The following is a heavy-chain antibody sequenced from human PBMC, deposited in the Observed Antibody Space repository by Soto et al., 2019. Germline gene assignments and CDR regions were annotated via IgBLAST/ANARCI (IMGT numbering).Heavy chain of an antibody. CDR3: ARGYCSGNSCYSGGY. CDR1: GFTFSSYS. D-gene: IGHD2-15*01. CDR2: ISGNGNTI. V-gene: IGHV3-48*04. Sequence: SGGSLRLSCAASGFTFSSYSMNWVRQAPGKGLEWVSYISGNGNTIYQVDSLKGRFTISRDNAKSLLYLEMHSLRAEDTAVYYCARGYCSGNSCYSGGYWGQGILVTVSS. J-gene: IGHJ4*02.